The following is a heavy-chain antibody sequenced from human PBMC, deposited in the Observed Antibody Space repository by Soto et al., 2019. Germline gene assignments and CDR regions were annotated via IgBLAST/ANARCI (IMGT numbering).Heavy chain of an antibody. CDR1: GFSPRDSKVG. CDR2: LYWDDDK. CDR3: AHRRKAQIVATVFDY. V-gene: IGHV2-5*02. Sequence: QVTLKESGPVLVKPTETLTLTCAVSGFSPRDSKVGVSWIRQPPGKALEWLALLYWDDDKRYSPSLKSRLTITKDTSKNQVVLTMTNMDPVDTATYYCAHRRKAQIVATVFDYWGQGTLVTVSS. D-gene: IGHD5-12*01. J-gene: IGHJ4*02.